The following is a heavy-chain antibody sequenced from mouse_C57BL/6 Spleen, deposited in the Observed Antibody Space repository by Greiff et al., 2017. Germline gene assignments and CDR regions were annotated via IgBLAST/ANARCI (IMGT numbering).Heavy chain of an antibody. Sequence: VQLQQSGPELVKPGASVKISCKASGYSFTDYNMNWVKQSNGKSLEWIGVINPNYGTTSYNQKFKGKATLTLDQYSSTAYMQLNSLTSEDSAVYYYARLRGYGISHFDYWGQGTTLTVSS. CDR2: INPNYGTT. V-gene: IGHV1-39*01. CDR3: ARLRGYGISHFDY. J-gene: IGHJ2*01. D-gene: IGHD1-1*01. CDR1: GYSFTDYN.